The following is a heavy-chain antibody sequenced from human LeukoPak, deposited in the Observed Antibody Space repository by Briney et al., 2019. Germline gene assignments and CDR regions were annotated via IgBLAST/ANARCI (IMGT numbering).Heavy chain of an antibody. Sequence: ASVKVSCKASGYTFTSYYMHWVRQAPGQGLEWMGIINPSGGSTSYAQKFQGRVTMTRDTSTSTVYMELSSLRSEDTAVYYCARASSSSTPPYNWFDPWGQGTLVTLSS. D-gene: IGHD6-6*01. V-gene: IGHV1-46*01. CDR3: ARASSSSTPPYNWFDP. CDR1: GYTFTSYY. CDR2: INPSGGST. J-gene: IGHJ5*02.